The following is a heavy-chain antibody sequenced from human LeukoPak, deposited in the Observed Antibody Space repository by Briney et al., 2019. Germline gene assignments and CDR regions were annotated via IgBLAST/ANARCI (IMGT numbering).Heavy chain of an antibody. J-gene: IGHJ4*02. V-gene: IGHV1-46*03. CDR1: GYTFTSYY. CDR2: INPSGGST. D-gene: IGHD1-26*01. CDR3: AGEIVGTNY. Sequence: ASVKVSCKASGYTFTSYYMHWVRQAPGQGLEWMGIINPSGGSTSYAQKFQGRVTVTRDTSTSTVYVELSSLRSEDTAVYYCAGEIVGTNYWGQGTLVTVSS.